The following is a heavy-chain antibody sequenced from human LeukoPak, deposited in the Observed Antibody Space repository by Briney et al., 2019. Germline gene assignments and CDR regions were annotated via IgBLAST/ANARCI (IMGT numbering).Heavy chain of an antibody. CDR1: GYTFTNYY. Sequence: GASVKVSCKASGYTFTNYYMHWVRQAPGQGLEWMGIINPSGGSTSYAQKFQGRVTMTRDTSTSTVYMELSSLRSEDTAVYYCATGAYYYDSSGYYPLDYWGQGTLVTVSS. D-gene: IGHD3-22*01. CDR2: INPSGGST. J-gene: IGHJ4*02. CDR3: ATGAYYYDSSGYYPLDY. V-gene: IGHV1-46*01.